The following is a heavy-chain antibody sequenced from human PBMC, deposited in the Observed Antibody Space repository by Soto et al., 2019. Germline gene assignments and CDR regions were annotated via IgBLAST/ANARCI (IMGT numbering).Heavy chain of an antibody. D-gene: IGHD1-20*01. CDR2: ISGSGGST. V-gene: IGHV3-23*01. CDR3: AKDLEGYYNWNKDYYYYYMDV. Sequence: EVQLLESGGGLVQPGGSLRLSCAASGFTFSSYAMSWVRQAPGKGLEWVSAISGSGGSTYYADSVKGRFTISRDNSKNTLYLKMNSLRAEDTAVYYCAKDLEGYYNWNKDYYYYYMDVWGKGTTVTVSS. CDR1: GFTFSSYA. J-gene: IGHJ6*03.